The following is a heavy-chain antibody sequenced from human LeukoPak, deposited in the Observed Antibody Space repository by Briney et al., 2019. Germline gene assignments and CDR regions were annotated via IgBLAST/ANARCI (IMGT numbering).Heavy chain of an antibody. J-gene: IGHJ4*02. D-gene: IGHD3-9*01. V-gene: IGHV3-30*04. CDR1: GFTFSSYA. Sequence: GGSLRLSCAASGFTFSSYAMHWVRQAPGKGLEWVAVISYDGSNKYYADSVKGRFTISRDNSENTLYLQMNSLRAEDTAVYYCARDRRYDILTGYYWWESDYWGQGTLVTVSS. CDR3: ARDRRYDILTGYYWWESDY. CDR2: ISYDGSNK.